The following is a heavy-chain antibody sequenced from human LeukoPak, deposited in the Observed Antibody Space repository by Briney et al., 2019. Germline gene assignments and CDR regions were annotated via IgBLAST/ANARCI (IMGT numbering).Heavy chain of an antibody. D-gene: IGHD1-1*01. CDR1: GFIFSNFN. V-gene: IGHV3-21*01. CDR2: ISSTGNYI. CDR3: ARVSTGPV. Sequence: GGSLRVSCVGSGFIFSNFNMNWVRQAPGKGLEWVSSISSTGNYIHYADSVKGRFTISRGNAQKSLYLQMNSLRVEDSAVYYSARVSTGPVWGQGTLVTVSS. J-gene: IGHJ4*02.